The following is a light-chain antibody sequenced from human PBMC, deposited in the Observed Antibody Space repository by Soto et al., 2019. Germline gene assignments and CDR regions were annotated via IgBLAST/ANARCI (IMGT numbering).Light chain of an antibody. CDR1: QTVRSSY. CDR3: QQYDSSPRT. V-gene: IGKV3-20*01. J-gene: IGKJ1*01. Sequence: EIVLTQSPGTLSLSPGERATLSCRAGQTVRSSYLAWYQQKPGQAPRLLIYGASSRATGIPDRFSGSWSGTDFTLTISRLEPEDFAVYYCQQYDSSPRTFGQGTKVEIK. CDR2: GAS.